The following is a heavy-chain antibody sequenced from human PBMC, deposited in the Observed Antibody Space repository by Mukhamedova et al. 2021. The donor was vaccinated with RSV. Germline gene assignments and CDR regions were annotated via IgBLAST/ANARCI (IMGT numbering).Heavy chain of an antibody. CDR3: ARASLPFNGHLTSPSHNYYYGMDV. V-gene: IGHV1-69*01. Sequence: GLEWMGGIIPIFGTANYAQKFQGRVTITADESTSTAYMELSSLRSEDTAVYYCARASLPFNGHLTSPSHNYYYGMDVWGQGTTVTV. CDR2: IIPIFGTA. D-gene: IGHD1-14*01. J-gene: IGHJ6*02.